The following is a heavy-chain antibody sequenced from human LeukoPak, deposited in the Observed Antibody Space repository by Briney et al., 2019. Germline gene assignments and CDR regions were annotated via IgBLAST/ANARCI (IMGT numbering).Heavy chain of an antibody. J-gene: IGHJ6*03. CDR1: GFTFSSYG. CDR2: IRYDGSNK. Sequence: EGSLRLSCAASGFTFSSYGMHWVRQAPGKVLEWVAFIRYDGSNKYYADSVKGRFTISRDNSKNTLYLQMNSLRAEDTAVYYCAKVADYNYYYYMDVWGKGTTVTISS. CDR3: AKVADYNYYYYMDV. V-gene: IGHV3-30*02. D-gene: IGHD2-15*01.